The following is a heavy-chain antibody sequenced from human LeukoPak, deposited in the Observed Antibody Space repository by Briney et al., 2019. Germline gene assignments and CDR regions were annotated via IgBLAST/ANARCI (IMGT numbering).Heavy chain of an antibody. CDR2: ISSSSGII. Sequence: GGSLRLSCAASGFTFSNYNMNWVRQAPGRGLEWVSFISSSSGIIYYADSVKGRFTISRDNAKNSLYLQMDSLRVEDTAVYYCATDFNRGFDPWGQGTLVTVSS. CDR1: GFTFSNYN. V-gene: IGHV3-48*04. J-gene: IGHJ5*02. CDR3: ATDFNRGFDP.